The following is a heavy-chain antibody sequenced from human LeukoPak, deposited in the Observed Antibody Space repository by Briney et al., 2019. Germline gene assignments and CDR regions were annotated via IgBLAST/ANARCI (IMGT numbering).Heavy chain of an antibody. CDR1: GYSISSGYD. CDR2: IYHSGST. D-gene: IGHD4-17*01. Sequence: SETLSLTCTVSGYSISSGYDWGGMRQPQGKGGGGIGSIYHSGSTYYKRSLKRGVTISVETSKTPFSLKLSSLTAADTAVYYCARVFVLGDYTPFDYWGQGTLVTVSS. J-gene: IGHJ4*02. V-gene: IGHV4-38-2*02. CDR3: ARVFVLGDYTPFDY.